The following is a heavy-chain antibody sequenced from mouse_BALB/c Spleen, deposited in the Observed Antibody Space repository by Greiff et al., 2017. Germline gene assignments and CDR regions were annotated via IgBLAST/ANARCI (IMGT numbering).Heavy chain of an antibody. V-gene: IGHV5-6-5*01. Sequence: EVKLEESGGGLVKPGGSLKLSCAASGFTFSSYAMSWVRQTPEKRLEWVASISSGGSTYYPDSVKGRFTISRDNARNILYLQMSSLRSEDTAMYYCARDGYDVTWYFDYWGQGTTLTVSS. D-gene: IGHD2-2*01. CDR1: GFTFSSYA. CDR2: ISSGGST. J-gene: IGHJ2*01. CDR3: ARDGYDVTWYFDY.